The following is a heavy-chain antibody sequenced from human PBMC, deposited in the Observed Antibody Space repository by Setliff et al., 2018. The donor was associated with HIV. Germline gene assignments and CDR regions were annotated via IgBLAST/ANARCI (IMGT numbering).Heavy chain of an antibody. CDR1: DGYISDGDYY. D-gene: IGHD3-10*01. CDR2: SYYSGSA. Sequence: SETLSLTCTVSDGYISDGDYYWTWIRQPPGKGLEWIGHSYYSGSAHYNAALKSRVTMSVDMSNNQFSLKLRSVTAADTAVYYCSRWTYSHASGSYRGKFDYWGQGTLVTVSS. J-gene: IGHJ4*02. V-gene: IGHV4-30-4*08. CDR3: SRWTYSHASGSYRGKFDY.